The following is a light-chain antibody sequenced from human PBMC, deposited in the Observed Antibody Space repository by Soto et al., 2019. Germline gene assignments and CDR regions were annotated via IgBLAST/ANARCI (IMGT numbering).Light chain of an antibody. V-gene: IGKV2-30*01. CDR1: QSRVNGDGNTD. J-gene: IGKJ1*01. CDR2: KVS. Sequence: DVVMTQSPLSLPDTLGQPASISCRSIQSRVNGDGNTDLSWFQQGPGQSPRRLIYKVSSRDSGVPDRFSGSGSGTAFTLKIRRLEGEDVGVYYCMQGKHWSPTLSQGTKVDVK. CDR3: MQGKHWSPT.